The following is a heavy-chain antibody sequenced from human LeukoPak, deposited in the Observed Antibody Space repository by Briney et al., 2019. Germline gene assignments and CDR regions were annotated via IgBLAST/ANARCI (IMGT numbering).Heavy chain of an antibody. CDR1: GYTFTSYG. D-gene: IGHD2-21*02. Sequence: ASVKVSCKASGYTFTSYGISWVRQAPGQGLERMGWISAYNGNTNYAQKLQGRVTMTTDTSTSTAYMELRSLRSDDTAVYYCARERVVTAIHYYYYYGMDVWGQGTTVTVSS. CDR3: ARERVVTAIHYYYYYGMDV. V-gene: IGHV1-18*01. J-gene: IGHJ6*02. CDR2: ISAYNGNT.